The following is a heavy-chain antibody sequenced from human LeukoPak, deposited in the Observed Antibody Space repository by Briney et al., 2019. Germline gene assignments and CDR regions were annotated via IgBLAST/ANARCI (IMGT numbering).Heavy chain of an antibody. CDR1: GFTFSTYA. CDR3: ARAGYYNGLDV. Sequence: GGSLRLSCAASGFTFSTYAMHWVRQAPGKGLEWVAVISFDGSNEYYADSVKGRFTISRENAKNSLYLQMNSLRAGDTAVYYCARAGYYNGLDVWGQGTTVTVSS. D-gene: IGHD3-10*01. J-gene: IGHJ6*02. V-gene: IGHV3-30*03. CDR2: ISFDGSNE.